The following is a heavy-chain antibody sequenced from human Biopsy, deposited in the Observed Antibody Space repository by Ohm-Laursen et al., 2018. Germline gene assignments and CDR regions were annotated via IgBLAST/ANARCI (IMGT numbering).Heavy chain of an antibody. CDR3: GRAVRNQLLTDP. Sequence: GVSVKVSCNASGYTFTSYDITWVRQASGQGPEWIGWLNPVSGNSNFGQKFRGRVTVTSDTSISTAYMELSGLTSDDTATYYCGRAVRNQLLTDPWGQGTLVTVTS. D-gene: IGHD1-7*01. J-gene: IGHJ5*02. V-gene: IGHV1-8*01. CDR1: GYTFTSYD. CDR2: LNPVSGNS.